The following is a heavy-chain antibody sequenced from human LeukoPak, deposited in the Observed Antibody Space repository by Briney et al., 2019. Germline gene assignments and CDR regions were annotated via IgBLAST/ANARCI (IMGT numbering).Heavy chain of an antibody. Sequence: SETLSLTCTVSGGSISSYYWSWIRQPPGKGLEWIGYISYTGSTNYNPSLKSRVTISQDTSKNQFSLKLNSVTAADTAVYYCARILSTWGLRSDAFDIWGQGTMVTVSS. D-gene: IGHD7-27*01. V-gene: IGHV4-59*01. CDR1: GGSISSYY. J-gene: IGHJ3*02. CDR2: ISYTGST. CDR3: ARILSTWGLRSDAFDI.